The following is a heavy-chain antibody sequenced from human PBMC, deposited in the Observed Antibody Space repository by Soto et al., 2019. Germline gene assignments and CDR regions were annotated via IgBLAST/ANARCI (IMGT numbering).Heavy chain of an antibody. CDR3: AKEQRGSGEYIY. CDR1: GFTFSSYG. CDR2: ISYDGSNK. V-gene: IGHV3-30*18. Sequence: GGSLRLSCAASGFTFSSYGMHLVSQAPGKGLEWVAVISYDGSNKYYADSVKGRFTISRDNSKNTLYLQMNSLRAEDTAVYYCAKEQRGSGEYIYWGQGTLVTVSS. D-gene: IGHD6-19*01. J-gene: IGHJ4*02.